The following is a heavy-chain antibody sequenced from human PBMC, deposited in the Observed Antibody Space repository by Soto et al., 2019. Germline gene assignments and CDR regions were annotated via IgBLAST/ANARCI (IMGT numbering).Heavy chain of an antibody. V-gene: IGHV1-2*02. CDR2: MNPNGGDT. D-gene: IGHD1-26*01. J-gene: IGHJ6*03. Sequence: QVQLVQSGAEVKKPGASVTVSCKASGYTFSDYYLHWVRQAPGQGPEWMGWMNPNGGDTKYAQKFQGRVTMTRDTSVRTAFMELNWLKSDDTAVYYCARESGGATATLDYYYFYMDVWGKGTTVTVSS. CDR3: ARESGGATATLDYYYFYMDV. CDR1: GYTFSDYY.